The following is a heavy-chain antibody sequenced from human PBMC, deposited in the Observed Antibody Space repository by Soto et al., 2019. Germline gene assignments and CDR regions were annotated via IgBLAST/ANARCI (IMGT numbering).Heavy chain of an antibody. V-gene: IGHV3-7*02. CDR1: GFSLSGFW. Sequence: GGSLKLSCVVSGFSLSGFWMSWVRQAPGKGLEWVANIKEGGTQTYYVDSVKGRFTISRDNSKNTLYLQMNSLRAEDTAVYYCARSYYYDSSGWPPDYWGQGTLVTVSS. D-gene: IGHD3-22*01. CDR2: IKEGGTQT. CDR3: ARSYYYDSSGWPPDY. J-gene: IGHJ4*02.